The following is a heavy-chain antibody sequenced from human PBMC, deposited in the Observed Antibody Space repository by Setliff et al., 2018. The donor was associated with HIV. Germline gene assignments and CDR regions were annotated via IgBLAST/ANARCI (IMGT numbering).Heavy chain of an antibody. V-gene: IGHV7-4-1*02. Sequence: ASVKVSCKASGYTFTSYDINWVRQATGQGLEWMGWINTKNGNPTYAQGFTGRFVFSLDTSVTTAYLQISSLTAEDTAVYYCARDFLGDPDWSLDYWGQGTLVTVSS. CDR2: INTKNGNP. CDR1: GYTFTSYD. CDR3: ARDFLGDPDWSLDY. J-gene: IGHJ4*02. D-gene: IGHD3-9*01.